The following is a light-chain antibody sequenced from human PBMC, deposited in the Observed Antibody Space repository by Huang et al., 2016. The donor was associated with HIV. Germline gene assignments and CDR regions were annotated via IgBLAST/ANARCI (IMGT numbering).Light chain of an antibody. CDR3: QQYNNWPPRK. J-gene: IGKJ1*01. Sequence: EIVMTQSPATLSVSPGERATLSCRASQSVSSNLAWYQQKPGQAPRLLIYGASPRATGIPARFSGSGSGTEFTLTISSLQSEDCAVYYCQQYNNWPPRKFGQGTKVEIK. V-gene: IGKV3-15*01. CDR1: QSVSSN. CDR2: GAS.